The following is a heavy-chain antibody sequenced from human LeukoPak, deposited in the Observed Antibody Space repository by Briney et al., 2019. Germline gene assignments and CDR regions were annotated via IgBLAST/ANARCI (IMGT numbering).Heavy chain of an antibody. Sequence: PSETLSLTCTLSVDSIRNYFRRWIRQPPRKALEYVGYIYYSGNTNYNPSLKSRVTLSADTSKNQLSLKLNSVTAADTAVYYCARHVPYDSSDYTLTYWGQGTLVTVSS. V-gene: IGHV4-59*08. CDR2: IYYSGNT. CDR3: ARHVPYDSSDYTLTY. J-gene: IGHJ4*02. D-gene: IGHD3-22*01. CDR1: VDSIRNYF.